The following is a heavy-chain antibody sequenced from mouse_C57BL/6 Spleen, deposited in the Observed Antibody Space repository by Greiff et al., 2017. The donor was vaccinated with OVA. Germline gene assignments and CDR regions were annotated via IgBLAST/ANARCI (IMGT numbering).Heavy chain of an antibody. Sequence: QVQLQQPGAELVRPGSSVKLSCKASGYTFTSYWMRWVKQRPIQGLEWIGNIDPSDSETHYNQKFKDKATLTVDKSSSTAYMQLSSLTSEDSAVYYCARSYYGSSTYAMDYWGQGTSVTVSS. CDR2: IDPSDSET. CDR3: ARSYYGSSTYAMDY. CDR1: GYTFTSYW. J-gene: IGHJ4*01. V-gene: IGHV1-52*01. D-gene: IGHD1-1*01.